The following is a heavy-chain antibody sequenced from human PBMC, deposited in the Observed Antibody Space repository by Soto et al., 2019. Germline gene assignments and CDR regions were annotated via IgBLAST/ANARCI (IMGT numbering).Heavy chain of an antibody. J-gene: IGHJ4*02. CDR3: ARTDSRPQDFDY. CDR2: INPYNGNT. V-gene: IGHV1-18*03. D-gene: IGHD6-13*01. CDR1: GYTFTSYG. Sequence: QVQLVQSGAEVKKPGASVKVSCKASGYTFTSYGITWVRQAPGQGLEWMGWINPYNGNTNYAQKLQGRVTMTTYTSTSTAYMELRSLRSDDMAVYYCARTDSRPQDFDYWGQGTLVSVSS.